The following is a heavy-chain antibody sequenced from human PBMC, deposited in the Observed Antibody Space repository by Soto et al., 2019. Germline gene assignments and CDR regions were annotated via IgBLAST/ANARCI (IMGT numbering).Heavy chain of an antibody. J-gene: IGHJ6*03. CDR1: GYTFTSYD. CDR3: ARGDYDILTGYYSAYYMDV. Sequence: QVPLVQSGAEVKKPGASVKVSCKASGYTFTSYDINWVRQATGQGLEWMGWMNPNSGNTGYAQKFQGRVTMTRNTSISTAYMELSSLRSEDTAVYYCARGDYDILTGYYSAYYMDVWGKGTTVTVSS. D-gene: IGHD3-9*01. V-gene: IGHV1-8*01. CDR2: MNPNSGNT.